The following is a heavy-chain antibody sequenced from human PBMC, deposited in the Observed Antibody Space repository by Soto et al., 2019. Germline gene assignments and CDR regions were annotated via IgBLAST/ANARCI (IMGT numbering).Heavy chain of an antibody. D-gene: IGHD1-26*01. CDR2: IIPIFGTA. CDR3: ARDPESYSGSYSSYYFDY. J-gene: IGHJ4*02. CDR1: GGTFSSYA. V-gene: IGHV1-69*13. Sequence: ASVKVSCKAAGGTFSSYAISWVRQAPGQGLEWMGGIIPIFGTANYAQKFQGRVTITADESTSTAYMELSSLRSEDTAVYYCARDPESYSGSYSSYYFDYSGQGTLVTVSS.